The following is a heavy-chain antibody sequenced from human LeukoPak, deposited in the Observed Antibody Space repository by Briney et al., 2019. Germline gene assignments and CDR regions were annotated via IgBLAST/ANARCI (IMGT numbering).Heavy chain of an antibody. D-gene: IGHD1-26*01. CDR1: GGSISSSSYY. CDR2: IYYSGST. V-gene: IGHV4-39*01. J-gene: IGHJ6*03. Sequence: PSETLSLTCTVSGGSISSSSYYWGWIRQPPGKGLEWIGSIYYSGSTYYNSSLKSRVTISVDTSKNQFSLKLSSVTAADTAVYYCARGPGGSYLRRYMDVWGKGTTVTVSS. CDR3: ARGPGGSYLRRYMDV.